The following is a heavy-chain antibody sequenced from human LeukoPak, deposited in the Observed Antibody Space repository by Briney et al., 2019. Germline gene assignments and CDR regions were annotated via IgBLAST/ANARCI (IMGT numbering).Heavy chain of an antibody. CDR2: ISGSGGST. V-gene: IGHV3-23*01. CDR1: GFTFSSYA. J-gene: IGHJ6*03. Sequence: GGSLRLSCAASGFTFSSYAISWVRQAPGKWLEWVSGISGSGGSTYYADSVKGRFTISRDNSKNTLYLQMNSLRAEDSAVYYCAKFPSYQCYYYYVNVWGKGTTVTVSS. CDR3: AKFPSYQCYYYYVNV.